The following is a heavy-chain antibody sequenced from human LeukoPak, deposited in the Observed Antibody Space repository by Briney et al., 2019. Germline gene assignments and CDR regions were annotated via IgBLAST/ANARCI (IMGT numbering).Heavy chain of an antibody. J-gene: IGHJ4*02. Sequence: SETLSLTCTVSDGSISSSSFYWGWIRQPPGKGLEWIWSMFYKGTTYYNPSLESRVTISVDMSKNLCSLKLSSVTAADTAVYYCVGEEYGTGSYYKSSDWGQGTLVSVSS. D-gene: IGHD3-10*01. CDR1: DGSISSSSFY. V-gene: IGHV4-39*01. CDR3: VGEEYGTGSYYKSSD. CDR2: MFYKGTT.